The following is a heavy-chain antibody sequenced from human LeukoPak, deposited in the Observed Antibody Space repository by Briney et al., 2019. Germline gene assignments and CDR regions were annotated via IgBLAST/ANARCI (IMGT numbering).Heavy chain of an antibody. J-gene: IGHJ4*02. D-gene: IGHD3-3*01. Sequence: ASVKVSCKASGGTFSSYAISWVRQAPGQGLEWMGGIIPIFGTANYAQKFQGRVTITADESTSTAYMELSGLRSEDTAVYYCARGGRFLEWCNFDYWGQGTLVTVSS. V-gene: IGHV1-69*13. CDR1: GGTFSSYA. CDR3: ARGGRFLEWCNFDY. CDR2: IIPIFGTA.